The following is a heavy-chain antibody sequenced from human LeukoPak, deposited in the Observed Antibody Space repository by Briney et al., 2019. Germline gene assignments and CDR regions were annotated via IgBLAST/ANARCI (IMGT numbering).Heavy chain of an antibody. CDR1: GFTLSSYA. CDR3: TKGGNYAPLDY. J-gene: IGHJ4*02. CDR2: ISGSGSGT. Sequence: QPGGSLRLSCAASGFTLSSYAMSWVRQAPGKGLEWVSGISGSGSGTYYADSVKDRLTTSRDNSKNTLYLQMNSLRAEDTAIYYCTKGGNYAPLDYWGQGTLVTVSS. D-gene: IGHD1-7*01. V-gene: IGHV3-23*01.